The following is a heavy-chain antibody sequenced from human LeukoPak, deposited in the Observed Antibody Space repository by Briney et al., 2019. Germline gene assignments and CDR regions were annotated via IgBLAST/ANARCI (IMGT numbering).Heavy chain of an antibody. J-gene: IGHJ4*02. Sequence: PGRSLRLSCAASGFTFRSYGMHWVRQTPGMGLEWVALIWYDGNNKYYADSVKGRFTLSRDDSRNTVYLQLNNLRVEDTAIYYCARASWISTADAVCWGQGTQVTVSS. CDR1: GFTFRSYG. D-gene: IGHD2-2*03. CDR2: IWYDGNNK. CDR3: ARASWISTADAVC. V-gene: IGHV3-33*01.